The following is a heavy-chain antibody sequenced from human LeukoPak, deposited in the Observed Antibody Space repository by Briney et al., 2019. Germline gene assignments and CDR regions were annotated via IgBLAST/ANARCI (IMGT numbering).Heavy chain of an antibody. CDR3: ASQKYCTNGICYRKYYFDY. V-gene: IGHV3-66*04. CDR2: IYSGGNT. J-gene: IGHJ4*02. CDR1: GFTVSSNY. Sequence: GGSLRLSCAASGFTVSSNYMSWVRQAPGKGLEWVSLIYSGGNTYYADSVKGRFTISTDNSKNTLYLQMNSLRAEHTAVYYCASQKYCTNGICYRKYYFDYWGQGTLVTVSS. D-gene: IGHD2-8*01.